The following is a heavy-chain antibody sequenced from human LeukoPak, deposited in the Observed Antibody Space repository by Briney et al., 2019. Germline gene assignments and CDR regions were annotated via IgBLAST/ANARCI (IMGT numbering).Heavy chain of an antibody. D-gene: IGHD4-17*01. CDR3: ARDPTTVTTGAVY. CDR2: IWYDGSNK. J-gene: IGHJ4*02. Sequence: GGSLRLSCAASGFTFSDYYMSWIRQAPGKGLEWVAVIWYDGSNKYYADSVKGRFTISRDNSKNTLYLQMNSLRAEDTAVYYCARDPTTVTTGAVYWGQGTLVTVSS. V-gene: IGHV3-33*08. CDR1: GFTFSDYY.